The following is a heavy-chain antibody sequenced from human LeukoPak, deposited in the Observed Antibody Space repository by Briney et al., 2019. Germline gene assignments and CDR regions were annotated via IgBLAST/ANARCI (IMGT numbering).Heavy chain of an antibody. CDR3: ARSLELDRYYFDY. J-gene: IGHJ4*02. Sequence: SETLSLTCTVSGGSISSHYWSWIRQPPGKGLEWIGYIYYSGSTNYNPSLKSRLTISVDTSKNQFSLKLSSVTAADTAVYYCARSLELDRYYFDYWGQGTLVTVSS. D-gene: IGHD1-1*01. V-gene: IGHV4-59*11. CDR2: IYYSGST. CDR1: GGSISSHY.